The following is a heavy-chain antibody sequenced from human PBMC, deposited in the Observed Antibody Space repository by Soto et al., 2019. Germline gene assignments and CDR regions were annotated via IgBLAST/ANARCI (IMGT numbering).Heavy chain of an antibody. Sequence: GGSLRLSCAASGFTFSDYYMSWIRQAPGKGLEWVSYISISGSTIYYADSVKGRFTISRDNAKNSLYLQMNSLRAEDTAVYYCARRGRSNYYYYMDVWGKRTTVTVSS. V-gene: IGHV3-11*01. J-gene: IGHJ6*03. CDR3: ARRGRSNYYYYMDV. CDR2: ISISGSTI. CDR1: GFTFSDYY.